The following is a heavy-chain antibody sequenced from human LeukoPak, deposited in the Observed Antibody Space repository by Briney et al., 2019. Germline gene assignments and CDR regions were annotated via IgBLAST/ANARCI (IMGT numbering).Heavy chain of an antibody. J-gene: IGHJ6*02. CDR1: GYTFTSYY. CDR3: ARVLYDFWSGFNGMDV. Sequence: ASVKVSCKASGYTFTSYYMHWVRQAPGQGLEWMGIINPSGGSTSYAQKFQGRVTMTRDTSTSTVYMELSSLRAEDTAVYYCARVLYDFWSGFNGMDVWGQGTTVTVSS. V-gene: IGHV1-46*01. CDR2: INPSGGST. D-gene: IGHD3-3*01.